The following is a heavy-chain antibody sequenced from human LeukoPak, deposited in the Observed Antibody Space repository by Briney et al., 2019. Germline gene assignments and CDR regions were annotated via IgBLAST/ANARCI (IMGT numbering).Heavy chain of an antibody. D-gene: IGHD1-1*01. CDR3: ARVNEDVATDAFDI. J-gene: IGHJ3*02. CDR2: IYSGGST. Sequence: GGSLRLSCAASGFTVSSNYMSWVRQAPGKGLEWVSVIYSGGSTYYADSVKGRFTISRDNSKNTLYLQMNSLRAEDTAAYYCARVNEDVATDAFDIWGQGTMVTVSS. CDR1: GFTVSSNY. V-gene: IGHV3-53*01.